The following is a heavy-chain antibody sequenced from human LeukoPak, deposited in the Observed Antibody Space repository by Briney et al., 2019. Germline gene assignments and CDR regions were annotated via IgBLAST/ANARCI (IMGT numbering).Heavy chain of an antibody. CDR1: GFTFSKYW. J-gene: IGHJ4*02. CDR3: ARGYSDWLR. Sequence: GGSLTLSCAASGFTFSKYWMTWVRQGPGEGLEWLANINLDGSETHFVDPVKGRFTISRDNAKKSLSLQMSGLRVEDTAVYYCARGYSDWLRWGQGTQVTVSS. D-gene: IGHD4-11*01. CDR2: INLDGSET. V-gene: IGHV3-7*01.